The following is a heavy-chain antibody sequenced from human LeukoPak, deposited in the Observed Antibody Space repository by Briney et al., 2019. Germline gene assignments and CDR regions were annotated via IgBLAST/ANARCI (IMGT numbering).Heavy chain of an antibody. CDR3: ARGMGLRRRPSRFRP. CDR2: ISAYTGDT. J-gene: IGHJ5*02. CDR1: GYTFTNHG. D-gene: IGHD2-2*01. V-gene: IGHV1-18*01. Sequence: ASVKVSCKTSGYTFTNHGIGWVRQAPGQGLEWMGWISAYTGDTHYVQKFNDRVTMTIDTSTSTAYMELTSLRSDDTAFYYCARGMGLRRRPSRFRPRGQGTLVTVSS.